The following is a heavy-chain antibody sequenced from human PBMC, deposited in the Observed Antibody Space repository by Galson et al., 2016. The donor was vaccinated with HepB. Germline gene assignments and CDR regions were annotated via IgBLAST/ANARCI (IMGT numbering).Heavy chain of an antibody. J-gene: IGHJ5*02. CDR3: ARQQVGNNWFDP. D-gene: IGHD6-6*01. CDR1: GASITSYY. V-gene: IGHV4-59*01. CDR2: MYYSGST. Sequence: SETLSLTCTVSGASITSYYWSWIRQPPGKGLEWIGCMYYSGSTNSNPSLKSRVTMSVDTSKNQFSLKLSSVTAADTAVYYCARQQVGNNWFDPWGQGSLVTVSS.